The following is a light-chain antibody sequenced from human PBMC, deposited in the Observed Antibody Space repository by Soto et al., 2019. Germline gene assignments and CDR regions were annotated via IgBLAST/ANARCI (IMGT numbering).Light chain of an antibody. J-gene: IGKJ5*01. Sequence: IVFTQSPGTLSLSPVERATLYCRASQSVTTNYLAWYQQKRGQAPRLLIYGASSRATGVPDRFSGGGSGTDFTLIISRLEPADFAEYYCQQYGRPPFTFGQGTRLEIK. CDR1: QSVTTNY. V-gene: IGKV3-20*01. CDR3: QQYGRPPFT. CDR2: GAS.